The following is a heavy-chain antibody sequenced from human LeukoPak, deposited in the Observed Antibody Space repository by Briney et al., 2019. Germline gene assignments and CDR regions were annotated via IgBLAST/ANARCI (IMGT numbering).Heavy chain of an antibody. D-gene: IGHD4-17*01. CDR3: ASYYGHYTRNWMDT. CDR2: IHPNSGDT. Sequence: GASVKVSCKASGYTFTDYYMHWVLQAPGQGLEWMGWIHPNSGDTKSAQRFQGRVTMTRDTSISTAYMELTRLTSDDTAVYYCASYYGHYTRNWMDTWGQGTLVTVSS. CDR1: GYTFTDYY. V-gene: IGHV1-2*02. J-gene: IGHJ5*02.